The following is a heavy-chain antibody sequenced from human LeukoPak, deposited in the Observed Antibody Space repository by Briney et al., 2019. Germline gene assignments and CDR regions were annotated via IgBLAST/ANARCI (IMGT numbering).Heavy chain of an antibody. V-gene: IGHV3-23*01. J-gene: IGHJ4*02. D-gene: IGHD3/OR15-3a*01. CDR2: ISGSYST. Sequence: GGSLRLSCAASGFTFSSYAMSWVRQAPGKGLEWVSAISGSYSTYYADSVKGRFTISRDNSKNTLYLQMNSLRADDTAVYYCARDRDWNFDYWGQGTLVTVSS. CDR1: GFTFSSYA. CDR3: ARDRDWNFDY.